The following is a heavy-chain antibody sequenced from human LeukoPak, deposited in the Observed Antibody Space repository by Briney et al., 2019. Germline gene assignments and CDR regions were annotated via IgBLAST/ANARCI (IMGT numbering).Heavy chain of an antibody. CDR2: ISGSGGST. V-gene: IGHV3-23*01. J-gene: IGHJ6*02. D-gene: IGHD6-6*01. CDR3: AKLECSSSSVIYYYYYGMDV. CDR1: GFTFSSYA. Sequence: GGSLRLSCAASGFTFSSYAMSWVRQAPGKGLEWVSAISGSGGSTYYADSVKGRFTISRDNSKNTLYLQMNSLRAEDTAVYYCAKLECSSSSVIYYYYYGMDVWGQGTTVTVSS.